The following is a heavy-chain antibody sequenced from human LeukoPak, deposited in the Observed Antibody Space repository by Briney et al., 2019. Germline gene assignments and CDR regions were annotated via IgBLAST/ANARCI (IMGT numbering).Heavy chain of an antibody. CDR3: ARAQTTLLLDY. D-gene: IGHD4-11*01. CDR2: ISAHNGNT. Sequence: GASVKVSCKAPGYIFTSYGIIWVRQAPGQGLQWMGWISAHNGNTNYAQKLQGRVTMTTDTSTSTVYMELRSLRSDDTAVYYCARAQTTLLLDYWGQGTLVTVSS. J-gene: IGHJ4*02. CDR1: GYIFTSYG. V-gene: IGHV1-18*01.